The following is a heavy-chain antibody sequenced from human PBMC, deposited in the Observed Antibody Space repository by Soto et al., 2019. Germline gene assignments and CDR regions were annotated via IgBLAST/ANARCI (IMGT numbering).Heavy chain of an antibody. Sequence: QVQLQESGPGLVKPSQTLSLICSVSGGSITSGGYYWSWIRQHPGKGLAWIGYIYDSGGTYYNPSLKSRVTISGDTSKNQFSLKLNSVTATDTAVYFCARGVPYNWYSDLWGRGTLVTVSS. J-gene: IGHJ2*01. CDR1: GGSITSGGYY. CDR3: ARGVPYNWYSDL. CDR2: IYDSGGT. V-gene: IGHV4-31*03.